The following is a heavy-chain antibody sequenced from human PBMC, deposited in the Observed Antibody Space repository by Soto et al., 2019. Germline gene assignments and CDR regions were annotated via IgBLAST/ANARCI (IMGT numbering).Heavy chain of an antibody. J-gene: IGHJ5*02. V-gene: IGHV4-4*07. D-gene: IGHD1-1*01. Sequence: SETLSLTCTVSVGSISSYYWGWIRQPPGKGLEWIGRIYATGTTDYNPSLKSRVMMSVDTSKKQFSLKLRSVTAADTAVYYCVRDGTKTLRDWFDPWGQGISVTVSS. CDR2: IYATGTT. CDR1: VGSISSYY. CDR3: VRDGTKTLRDWFDP.